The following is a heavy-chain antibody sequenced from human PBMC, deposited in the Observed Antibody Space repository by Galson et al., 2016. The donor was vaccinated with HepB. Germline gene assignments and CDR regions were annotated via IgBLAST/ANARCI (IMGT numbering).Heavy chain of an antibody. J-gene: IGHJ1*01. CDR1: GFNFGTFA. D-gene: IGHD2-2*03. CDR2: ISGSGDST. CDR3: AKAGYCSYLTYPLEH. Sequence: SLRLSCADSGFNFGTFAMTWVRQAPGKGLEWVAIISGSGDSTNYAESVKCRFTISRDNSISTMYLHMHSLRAEDTAVYYCAKAGYCSYLTYPLEHWGQGTLVTVSS. V-gene: IGHV3-23*01.